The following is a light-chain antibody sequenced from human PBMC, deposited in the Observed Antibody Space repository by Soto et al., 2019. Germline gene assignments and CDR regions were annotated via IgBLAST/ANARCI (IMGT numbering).Light chain of an antibody. J-gene: IGLJ1*01. CDR2: YDS. CDR1: NIGSKS. CDR3: QVCDSSSDRPDV. Sequence: SSELTQPPSVSVAPGKTARITCGGNNIGSKSVHWYQQKPGQAPVLVIYYDSDRPSGIPERFSGSNSGNTATLTISRVEVGDEADYYCQVCDSSSDRPDVFGTGTKVTVL. V-gene: IGLV3-21*04.